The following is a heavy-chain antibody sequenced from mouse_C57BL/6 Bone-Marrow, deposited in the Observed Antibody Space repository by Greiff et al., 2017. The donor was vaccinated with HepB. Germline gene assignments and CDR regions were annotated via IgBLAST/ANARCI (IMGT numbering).Heavy chain of an antibody. CDR3: AKSGLLQYFDY. Sequence: QVQLKEPGAELVRPGSSVKLSCKASGYTFTSYWMHWVKQRPIQGLEWIGNIDPSDSETHYNQKFKDKATLTVDKSSNTAYMQLSSLTSEDSAVYYGAKSGLLQYFDYWGQGTTLTVSS. D-gene: IGHD1-1*01. J-gene: IGHJ2*01. CDR1: GYTFTSYW. CDR2: IDPSDSET. V-gene: IGHV1-52*01.